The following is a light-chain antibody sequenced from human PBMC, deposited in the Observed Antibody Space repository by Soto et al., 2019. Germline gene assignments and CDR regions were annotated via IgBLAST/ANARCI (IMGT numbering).Light chain of an antibody. CDR3: QQYESTPPT. CDR2: WAS. Sequence: DIVMTQSPDSLAVSLGERATINCKSSQSVLYSSHNKNYLAWYQQRPGQPPKLLIYWASTRESGVPDRFSGSGSGTDFTLTITSLQAEEVAVYYCQQYESTPPTFGQGTKLDIK. CDR1: QSVLYSSHNKNY. V-gene: IGKV4-1*01. J-gene: IGKJ2*01.